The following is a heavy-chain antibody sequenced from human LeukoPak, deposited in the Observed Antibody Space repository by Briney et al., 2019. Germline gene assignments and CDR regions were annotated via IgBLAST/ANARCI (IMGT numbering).Heavy chain of an antibody. J-gene: IGHJ4*02. CDR3: AREAYYDSSGYY. CDR2: IYHSGNT. CDR1: GGSISSSSYY. V-gene: IGHV4-39*07. D-gene: IGHD3-22*01. Sequence: SETLSLTCTVSGGSISSSSYYWGWIRQPPGKGLEWIGNIYHSGNTYYNSSLKSRVTISVDTSKNQFSLKLSSVTAADTAVYYCAREAYYDSSGYYWGQGTLVTVSS.